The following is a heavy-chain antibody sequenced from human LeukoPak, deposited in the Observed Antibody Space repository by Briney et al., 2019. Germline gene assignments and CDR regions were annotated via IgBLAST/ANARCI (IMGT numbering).Heavy chain of an antibody. V-gene: IGHV4-59*01. CDR1: GGSISSYY. CDR2: IYYSGST. J-gene: IGHJ5*02. D-gene: IGHD3-9*01. Sequence: SETLSLTCTVSGGSISSYYWSWIRQPPGKGLEWIGYIYYSGSTNYNPSLKSRVTISVDTSKNQFSLKLSSVIAADTAVYYCAMHHYYDILTGYYIGWFDPWGQGTLVTVSS. CDR3: AMHHYYDILTGYYIGWFDP.